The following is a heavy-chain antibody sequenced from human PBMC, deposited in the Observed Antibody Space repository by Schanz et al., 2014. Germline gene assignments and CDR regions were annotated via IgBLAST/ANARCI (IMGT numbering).Heavy chain of an antibody. Sequence: QVQLVQSGAEVKKPGASVKVSCKASGYTFTDYGVIWVRQAPGQGLEWVGWMQPDSGKTHYAEKFQGRVAMTRDVSISTAYMELSSLASEDTAVYYCARGQRRTIGRPFGPWGQGTLVTVSS. CDR1: GYTFTDYG. CDR3: ARGQRRTIGRPFGP. V-gene: IGHV1-8*02. J-gene: IGHJ5*02. CDR2: MQPDSGKT. D-gene: IGHD6-25*01.